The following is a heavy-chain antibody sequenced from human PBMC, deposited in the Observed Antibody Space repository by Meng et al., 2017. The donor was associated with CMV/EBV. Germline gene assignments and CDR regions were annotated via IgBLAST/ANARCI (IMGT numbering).Heavy chain of an antibody. CDR1: GGSFSGYY. V-gene: IGHV4-34*01. D-gene: IGHD3-22*01. CDR2: INHIGST. J-gene: IGHJ4*02. Sequence: QVQLQPGGAGLLEPSESLCLSWAGYGGSFSGYYWSWIRQPPGKGLEWIGEINHIGSTNYNPSLQSRVTISVDTSKNQFSLKLSSVTAADTAVYYCARVWDSGWDYWGQGTLVTVSS. CDR3: ARVWDSGWDY.